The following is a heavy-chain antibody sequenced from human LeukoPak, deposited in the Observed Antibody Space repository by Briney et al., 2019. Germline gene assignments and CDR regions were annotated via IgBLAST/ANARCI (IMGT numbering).Heavy chain of an antibody. Sequence: PSETLSLTCAVYGGSFSGYYWSWIRQPPGKGLEWIGYIYYSGSTNYNPSLKSRVTISVDTSKNQFSLKLSSVTAADTAVYYCARASYCSSTSCYRIKGGPPDYYYYYMDVWGKGTTVTVSS. V-gene: IGHV4-59*01. D-gene: IGHD2-2*01. J-gene: IGHJ6*03. CDR1: GGSFSGYY. CDR2: IYYSGST. CDR3: ARASYCSSTSCYRIKGGPPDYYYYYMDV.